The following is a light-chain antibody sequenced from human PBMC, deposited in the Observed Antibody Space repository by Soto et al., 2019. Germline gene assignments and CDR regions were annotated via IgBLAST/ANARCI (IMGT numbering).Light chain of an antibody. J-gene: IGKJ1*01. V-gene: IGKV3-20*01. CDR2: HAS. Sequence: EIVLTQSPGTLSLSPGERATLSCRASQSVPNNFLAWYQQKPGQAPRLLIYHASSRATGIPDRFSGSGSGTDFTLTISRLEPEDFVVYYCQQYGLSKSFGQGTKVEIK. CDR3: QQYGLSKS. CDR1: QSVPNNF.